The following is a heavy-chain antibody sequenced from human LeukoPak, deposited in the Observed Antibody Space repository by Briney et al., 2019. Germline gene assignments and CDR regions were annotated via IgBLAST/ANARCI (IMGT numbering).Heavy chain of an antibody. CDR1: GFLLSTSGVG. CDR2: IYWDDDK. J-gene: IGHJ4*02. V-gene: IGHV2-5*02. CDR3: AHQAAGPFRY. Sequence: ESGPTLVKPTQTLTLTCTFSGFLLSTSGVGVGWIRQPPGKALEWLALIYWDDDKRYSPSLKSRLTITKDTSKNQVVLTMTNMDPVDTATYYCAHQAAGPFRYWGQGTLVTVSS. D-gene: IGHD6-13*01.